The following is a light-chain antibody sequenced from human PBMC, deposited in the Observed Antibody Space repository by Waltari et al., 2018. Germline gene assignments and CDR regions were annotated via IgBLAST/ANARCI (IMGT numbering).Light chain of an antibody. CDR3: CTYAGSSTWV. V-gene: IGLV2-23*01. CDR2: EAY. Sequence: QPALAQPASVSGSPGQSVTISCTCAASAVGISNFVPWYQPHPGKAPKLMIYEAYKRPSGVSNRFSGSKSGNTASLTISGLQTDDEAEYYCCTYAGSSTWVFGGGTKLTVL. J-gene: IGLJ3*02. CDR1: ASAVGISNF.